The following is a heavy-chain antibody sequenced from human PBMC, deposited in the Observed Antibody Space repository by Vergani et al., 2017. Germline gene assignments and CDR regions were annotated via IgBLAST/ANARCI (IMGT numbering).Heavy chain of an antibody. CDR2: ISNDGSKK. D-gene: IGHD3-10*01. V-gene: IGHV3-30*18. Sequence: QVQLVESGGGVVQPGRSLRLSCAASGFSFSSHAIHWVRPAPGKGLEWVAVISNDGSKKYYADSVKGRFTISRDNSKNTLDLQMNSLRTQDTAVYYCAKAGSVTSGSLQYNFYMDVWGKGTTVTVS. CDR1: GFSFSSHA. CDR3: AKAGSVTSGSLQYNFYMDV. J-gene: IGHJ6*03.